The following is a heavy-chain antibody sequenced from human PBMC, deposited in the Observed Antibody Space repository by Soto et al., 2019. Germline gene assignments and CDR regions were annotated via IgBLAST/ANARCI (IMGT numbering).Heavy chain of an antibody. V-gene: IGHV3-11*01. CDR3: ARVRIADTLEIDY. CDR1: GFTCRDYY. Sequence: GSLRVSCAASGFTCRDYYMSWIRQAPGKGLECLSYISSSGSTIYYTDSVKGRFTISRDNAKDSLYLQMNSLRAEDSAVYYCARVRIADTLEIDYWGQGTLVTVSS. CDR2: ISSSGSTI. D-gene: IGHD6-13*01. J-gene: IGHJ4*02.